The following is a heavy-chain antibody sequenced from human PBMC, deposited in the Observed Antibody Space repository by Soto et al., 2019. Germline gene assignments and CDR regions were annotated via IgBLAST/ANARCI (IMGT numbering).Heavy chain of an antibody. CDR2: INGDGSST. CDR3: SRCARNYYYFAC. D-gene: IGHD1-7*01. CDR1: GFTFSNYW. Sequence: EVQLVESGGGLVQPGGSLRLSCVASGFTFSNYWIHWVRQAPGKGLVWVSRINGDGSSTNYADSVKGQFTISRDNAKNTVYLQMNSLRVEDTAVYYCSRCARNYYYFACWGQGTLVTVSS. J-gene: IGHJ4*02. V-gene: IGHV3-74*01.